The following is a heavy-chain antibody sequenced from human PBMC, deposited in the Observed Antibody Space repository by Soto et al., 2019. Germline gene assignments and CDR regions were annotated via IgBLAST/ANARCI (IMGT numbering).Heavy chain of an antibody. CDR3: ARDLGGWPDY. Sequence: QVQLVQSGAEVKKPGASVKVSCKASGYTFTSYAMHWVRQAPGQRLEWMGWINAGNGNTKYSQKFQGRVTITRDTSASPDYMELSSLRSEDTAVYSCARDLGGWPDYWGQGTLVTVSS. D-gene: IGHD2-15*01. J-gene: IGHJ4*02. CDR2: INAGNGNT. V-gene: IGHV1-3*01. CDR1: GYTFTSYA.